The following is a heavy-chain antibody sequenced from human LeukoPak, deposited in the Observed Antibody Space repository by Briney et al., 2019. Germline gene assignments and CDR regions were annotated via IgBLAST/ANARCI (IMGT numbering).Heavy chain of an antibody. CDR1: GFTFSSYW. CDR3: AKRGAEVGATVAPGDY. CDR2: ISGSGGST. V-gene: IGHV3-23*01. Sequence: GGSLRLSCAASGFTFSSYWMHWVRQAPGKGLVWVSGISGSGGSTYHADSVKGRFTISRDNSKNTLYVQMNSLRAEDTAVYYCAKRGAEVGATVAPGDYWGQGTLVTVSS. J-gene: IGHJ4*02. D-gene: IGHD1-26*01.